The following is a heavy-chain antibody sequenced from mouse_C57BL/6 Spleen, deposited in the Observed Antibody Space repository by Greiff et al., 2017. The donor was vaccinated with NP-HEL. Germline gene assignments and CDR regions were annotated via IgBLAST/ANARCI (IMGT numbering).Heavy chain of an antibody. J-gene: IGHJ4*01. CDR2: IYPGDGDT. D-gene: IGHD3-2*02. Sequence: QVQLQQSGPELVKPGASVKISCKASGYAFSSSWMNWVKQRPGKGLEWIGRIYPGDGDTNYNGKLKGKATLTADKSSSTAYMQLSSLTSEDSAVYFCARDSSGYAMDYWGQGTSVTVSS. CDR1: GYAFSSSW. V-gene: IGHV1-82*01. CDR3: ARDSSGYAMDY.